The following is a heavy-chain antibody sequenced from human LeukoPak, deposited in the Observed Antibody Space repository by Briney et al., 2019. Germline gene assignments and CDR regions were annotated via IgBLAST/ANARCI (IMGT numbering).Heavy chain of an antibody. CDR3: AREGGSLRYFDWYTAGNWFDP. V-gene: IGHV7-4-1*02. CDR1: GYTFTSYA. Sequence: ASVKVSCKASGYTFTSYAMNWVRQAPGQGLEWMGWINTNTGNPTYAQGFTGRFVFSLDTSVSTAYLQISSLKAEDTAVYYCAREGGSLRYFDWYTAGNWFDPWGQGTLVTVSS. J-gene: IGHJ5*02. D-gene: IGHD3-9*01. CDR2: INTNTGNP.